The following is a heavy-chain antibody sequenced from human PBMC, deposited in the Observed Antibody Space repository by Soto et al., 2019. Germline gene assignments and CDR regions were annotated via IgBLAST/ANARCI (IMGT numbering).Heavy chain of an antibody. CDR1: GGSISSYY. CDR3: ARDSGLEKYYYGMDV. V-gene: IGHV4-59*01. D-gene: IGHD3-10*01. CDR2: IYYSGST. J-gene: IGHJ6*02. Sequence: QVQLQESGPGLVKPSETLSLTCTVSGGSISSYYWSWIRQPPGKGLEWIGYIYYSGSTNYNPSLKSRVTISVDTSKNQFSLKLSSVTAADTAVYYCARDSGLEKYYYGMDVWGQGTTVTVSS.